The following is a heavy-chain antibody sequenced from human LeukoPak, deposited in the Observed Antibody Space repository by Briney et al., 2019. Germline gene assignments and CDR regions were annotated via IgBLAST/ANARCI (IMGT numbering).Heavy chain of an antibody. CDR1: GGSFSGYY. CDR3: ARRGGGLEIPNFDY. V-gene: IGHV4-34*01. CDR2: INHSGST. D-gene: IGHD1-7*01. J-gene: IGHJ4*02. Sequence: SETLSLTCAVYGGSFSGYYWSWIRQPPGEGLEWIGEINHSGSTNYNPSLKSRVTISVDTSKNQFSLKLSSVTAADTAVYYCARRGGGLEIPNFDYWGQGTLVTVSS.